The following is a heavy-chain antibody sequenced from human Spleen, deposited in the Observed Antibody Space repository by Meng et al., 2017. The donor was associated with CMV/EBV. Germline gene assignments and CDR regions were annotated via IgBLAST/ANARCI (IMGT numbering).Heavy chain of an antibody. J-gene: IGHJ4*02. CDR2: IYTSGST. D-gene: IGHD6-13*01. Sequence: QVQRPGSGPGLVNPSETLSPTCPVPGGSISSYYWSWIRQPAGKGLEWIGRIYTSGSTNYNPSLKSRVTMSVDTSKNQFSLKLSSVTAADTAVYYCASELPGSSWYYFDYWGQGTLVTVSS. CDR1: GGSISSYY. V-gene: IGHV4-4*07. CDR3: ASELPGSSWYYFDY.